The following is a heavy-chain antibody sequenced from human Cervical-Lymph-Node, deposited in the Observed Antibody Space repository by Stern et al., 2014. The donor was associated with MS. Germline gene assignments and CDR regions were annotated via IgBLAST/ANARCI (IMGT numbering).Heavy chain of an antibody. CDR2: IHPGNGDA. CDR1: GYTFTNYA. Sequence: QVQLVQSGAEVKKPGASVKVSCKASGYTFTNYALHWVRQAPGQRPEWMGWIHPGNGDAKYSQNFQDRVTITRDTSANTVYMELRGLRVEDTAMYYCARGYSTTYLDYWGQGTLVTVS. J-gene: IGHJ4*02. V-gene: IGHV1-3*01. CDR3: ARGYSTTYLDY. D-gene: IGHD6-13*01.